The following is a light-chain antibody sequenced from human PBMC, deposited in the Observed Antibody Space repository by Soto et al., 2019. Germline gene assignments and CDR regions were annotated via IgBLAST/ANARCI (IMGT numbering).Light chain of an antibody. CDR3: QQYGST. Sequence: VITQCTATLAVCIGESATLSCRASQSVSSNLVWYQQKPGQAPRLLIYDASTRATGIPARFSGSGSGAEFTLTISSLQSEDLAVYYCQQYGSTFGQGTKVDIK. CDR2: DAS. J-gene: IGKJ1*01. CDR1: QSVSSN. V-gene: IGKV3-15*01.